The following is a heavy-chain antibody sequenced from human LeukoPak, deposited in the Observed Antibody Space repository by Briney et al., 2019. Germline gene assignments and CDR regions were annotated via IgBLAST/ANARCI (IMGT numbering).Heavy chain of an antibody. CDR3: ASLDYGDYDYLDY. J-gene: IGHJ4*02. CDR1: GFTFSSYW. V-gene: IGHV3-7*01. Sequence: PGGSLRLSCAASGFTFSSYWMSWVRQAPGKGLEWVANIKQDGSEKYYVDSVKGRFTISRDNAKNSLYLQMNSLRAEDTAGYYWASLDYGDYDYLDYWGQGTLVTVSS. CDR2: IKQDGSEK. D-gene: IGHD4-17*01.